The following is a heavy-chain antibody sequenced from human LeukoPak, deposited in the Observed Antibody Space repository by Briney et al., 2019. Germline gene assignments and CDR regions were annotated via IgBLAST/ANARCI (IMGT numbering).Heavy chain of an antibody. D-gene: IGHD3-22*01. CDR1: GFTFSSYA. V-gene: IGHV3-23*01. J-gene: IGHJ4*02. CDR2: ISGSGGST. CDR3: ARVKYYYDSSGYYEYHFDY. Sequence: GGSLRLSCAASGFTFSSYAMSWVRQAPGKGLEWVSAISGSGGSTYYADSVKGRFTISRDNAKNSLYLQMNSLRAEDTAVYFCARVKYYYDSSGYYEYHFDYWGQGTLVTVSS.